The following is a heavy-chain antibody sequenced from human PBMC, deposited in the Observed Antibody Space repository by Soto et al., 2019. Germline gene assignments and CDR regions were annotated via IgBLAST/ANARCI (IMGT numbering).Heavy chain of an antibody. J-gene: IGHJ6*02. CDR2: ITSDSSTI. CDR3: ARVGRGVYGMAV. Sequence: EVQLVESGGGLVQPGGALRLSCAASGFTFSSYSINWVRQAPGKGLEWFSYITSDSSTISYADSVKGRFTVSRDNAKNSLYLQMNSRRDEDTAVYYCARVGRGVYGMAVWGQGTSVTVSS. V-gene: IGHV3-48*02. D-gene: IGHD2-8*01. CDR1: GFTFSSYS.